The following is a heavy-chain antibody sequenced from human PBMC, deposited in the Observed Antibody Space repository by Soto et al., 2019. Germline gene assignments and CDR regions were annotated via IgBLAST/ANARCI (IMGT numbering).Heavy chain of an antibody. CDR3: ASSTTWGLYQPSGYPRGYYYYGMDV. Sequence: KASETLSLTCTVSGGSVSSGSYYWSWIRQPPGKGLEWIGYIYYSGSTNYNPSLKSRVTISVDTSKNQFSLKLSSVTAADTAVYYCASSTTWGLYQPSGYPRGYYYYGMDVWGQGTTVTVSS. CDR1: GGSVSSGSYY. V-gene: IGHV4-61*01. D-gene: IGHD3-22*01. J-gene: IGHJ6*02. CDR2: IYYSGST.